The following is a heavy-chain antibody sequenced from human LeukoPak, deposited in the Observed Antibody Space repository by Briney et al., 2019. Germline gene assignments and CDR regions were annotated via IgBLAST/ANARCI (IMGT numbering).Heavy chain of an antibody. J-gene: IGHJ6*03. Sequence: ASVKVSCKTSGYSENFYGITWVRQAPGQGLEWMGWISAYNGNTNYAQKLQGRVTMTTDTSTSTAYMELRSLRSDDTAVYYCARVPVKPYCSSTSCSSYYYYYYMDVWGKGTTVTVSS. CDR3: ARVPVKPYCSSTSCSSYYYYYYMDV. CDR2: ISAYNGNT. V-gene: IGHV1-18*01. CDR1: GYSENFYG. D-gene: IGHD2-2*01.